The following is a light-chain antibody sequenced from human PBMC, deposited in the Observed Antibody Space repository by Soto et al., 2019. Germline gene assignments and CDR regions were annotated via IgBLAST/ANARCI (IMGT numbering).Light chain of an antibody. J-gene: IGLJ3*02. CDR1: SNDVGGYDY. CDR2: EVN. V-gene: IGLV2-14*03. Sequence: QSALTQPASVSGSPGQSITISCSGTSNDVGGYDYVSWYQQHPGKAPKLIIFEVNNRPSGISFRFSGSKSGNTASLTISGLQAGDEADYYCSSFTGTTSPGVFGGGTKLTVL. CDR3: SSFTGTTSPGV.